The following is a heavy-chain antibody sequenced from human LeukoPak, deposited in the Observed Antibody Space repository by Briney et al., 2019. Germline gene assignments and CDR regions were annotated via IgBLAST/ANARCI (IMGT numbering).Heavy chain of an antibody. Sequence: SETLSLTCTVSGGSISSYYWSWIRQPPGKGLEWIGYIYYSGSTNYNPSLKSRVTISVDKSKNQFSLKLSSVTAADTAVYYCARGLEDCSSTSCYGHYYYYMDVWGKGTTVTVSS. CDR1: GGSISSYY. J-gene: IGHJ6*03. CDR3: ARGLEDCSSTSCYGHYYYYMDV. CDR2: IYYSGST. D-gene: IGHD2-2*01. V-gene: IGHV4-59*12.